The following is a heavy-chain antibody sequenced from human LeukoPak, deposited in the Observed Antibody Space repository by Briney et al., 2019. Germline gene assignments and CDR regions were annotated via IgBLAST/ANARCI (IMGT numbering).Heavy chain of an antibody. CDR2: IIPILGIA. Sequence: SVKVSCKASGYTFTGYYMHWVRQAPGQGLEWMGRIIPILGIANYAQKFQGRVTITADKSTSTAYMELSSLRSEDTAVYYCARDRYSSSWYYYYGMDVWGQGTTVTVSS. J-gene: IGHJ6*02. CDR3: ARDRYSSSWYYYYGMDV. V-gene: IGHV1-69*04. CDR1: GYTFTGYY. D-gene: IGHD6-13*01.